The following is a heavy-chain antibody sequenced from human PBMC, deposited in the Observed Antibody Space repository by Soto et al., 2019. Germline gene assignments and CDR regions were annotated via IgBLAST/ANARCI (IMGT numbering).Heavy chain of an antibody. CDR3: AKDRGRIAARPLLDY. V-gene: IGHV3-30*18. Sequence: GGSLRLSCAASGFTFSSYGMHWVRQAPGKGLEWVAVISYDGSNKYYADSVKGRFTISRDDSKNTLYLQMNSLRAEDTAVYYCAKDRGRIAARPLLDYWGQGTLVTVSS. D-gene: IGHD6-6*01. CDR1: GFTFSSYG. CDR2: ISYDGSNK. J-gene: IGHJ4*02.